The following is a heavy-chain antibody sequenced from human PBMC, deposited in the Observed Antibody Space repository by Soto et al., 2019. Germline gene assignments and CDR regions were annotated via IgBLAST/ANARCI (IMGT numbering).Heavy chain of an antibody. J-gene: IGHJ5*02. CDR2: MFYSGAT. CDR1: GGSISDISYC. CDR3: ARHKSGSDWLDP. D-gene: IGHD2-15*01. V-gene: IGHV4-39*01. Sequence: KPSETLSLTCTVSGGSISDISYCWGWIRQPPGKGLQWIGCMFYSGATYYNPSLKNRVTLSVDTSNNEFSLKLVSVTAPDPAVYYCARHKSGSDWLDPWGQGTLVTVSS.